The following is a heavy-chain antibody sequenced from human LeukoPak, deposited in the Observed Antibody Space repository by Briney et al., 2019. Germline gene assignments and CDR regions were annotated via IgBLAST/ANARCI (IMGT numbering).Heavy chain of an antibody. V-gene: IGHV3-7*03. Sequence: PGGSLRLSCAASGFTFNSYWMNWVRQAPGKGLEWVANIKQDGSEKYYVDSVKGRFTISRDNAKNSLYLQMNSLRAEDTAVYYCAKESITMIVVVTSFDYWGQGTLVTVS. CDR3: AKESITMIVVVTSFDY. D-gene: IGHD3-22*01. J-gene: IGHJ4*02. CDR2: IKQDGSEK. CDR1: GFTFNSYW.